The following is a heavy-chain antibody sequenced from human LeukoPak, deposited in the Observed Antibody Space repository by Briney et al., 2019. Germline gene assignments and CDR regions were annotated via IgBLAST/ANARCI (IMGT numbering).Heavy chain of an antibody. J-gene: IGHJ6*03. CDR1: GFTFISYG. CDR3: ARVGGGYDNYYYYYMDV. Sequence: PGGSLRLSCAASGFTFISYGMYWVRQAPGKGLESVAFIRYDGSNKYYADSVKGRFTVSRDNSKNTLYLQMKSLRAEDTAVYYCARVGGGYDNYYYYYMDVWGKGTTVTVSS. CDR2: IRYDGSNK. D-gene: IGHD5-12*01. V-gene: IGHV3-30*02.